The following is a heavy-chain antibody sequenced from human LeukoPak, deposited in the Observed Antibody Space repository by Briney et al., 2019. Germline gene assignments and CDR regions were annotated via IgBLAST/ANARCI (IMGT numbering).Heavy chain of an antibody. V-gene: IGHV4-31*03. CDR2: IYYIGST. D-gene: IGHD2-15*01. CDR3: ARTYCSGGSCRLDY. J-gene: IGHJ4*02. Sequence: SETLSLTCTVSGGSISSGGYYWSWIRQHPGKGLEWIGYIYYIGSTYYNPSLKSRVTISVDTSKNQFSLKLSSVTAADTAVYTYARTYCSGGSCRLDYWGQGTLVTVSS. CDR1: GGSISSGGYY.